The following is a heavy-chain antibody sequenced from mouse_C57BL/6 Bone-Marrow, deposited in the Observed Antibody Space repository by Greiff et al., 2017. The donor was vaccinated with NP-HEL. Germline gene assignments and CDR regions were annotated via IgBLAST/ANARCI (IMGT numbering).Heavy chain of an antibody. CDR3: ARSSNYDGYYVWYFDV. Sequence: VQLQQSGPELVKPGASVKISCKASGYAFSSSWMNWVKQRPGTGLEWIGRIYPGGGVTTYNGKFKGKATQTADKSSSTAYMQLSSLTSEDSAVYFCARSSNYDGYYVWYFDVWGTGTTVTVSS. D-gene: IGHD2-3*01. V-gene: IGHV1-82*01. J-gene: IGHJ1*03. CDR1: GYAFSSSW. CDR2: IYPGGGVT.